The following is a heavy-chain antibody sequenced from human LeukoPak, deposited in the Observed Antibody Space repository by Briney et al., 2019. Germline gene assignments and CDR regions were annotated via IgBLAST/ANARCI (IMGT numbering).Heavy chain of an antibody. CDR2: IYYSGST. V-gene: IGHV4-59*01. CDR3: ARDRCSGGACYAWDFDY. Sequence: PSETLSLTCAVYGGSFSGYYWSWIRQPPGKGLEWIGYIYYSGSTNYNPSLKSRVTISVDTSKNQFSLKLSSVTAADTAVYYCARDRCSGGACYAWDFDYWGQGTLVTVSS. J-gene: IGHJ4*02. D-gene: IGHD2-15*01. CDR1: GGSFSGYY.